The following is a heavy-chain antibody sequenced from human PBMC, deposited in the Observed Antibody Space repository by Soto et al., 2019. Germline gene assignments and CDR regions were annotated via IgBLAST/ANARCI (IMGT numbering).Heavy chain of an antibody. CDR1: GGSISSYY. D-gene: IGHD3-3*01. V-gene: IGHV4-59*01. CDR2: IYYSGST. Sequence: SETLSLTCTVSGGSISSYYWSWIRQPPGKGLEWIGYIYYSGSTNYNPSLKSRVTISVDTSKNQFSLKLSSVTAADTAVYYCARARPFTYYDFWSGYTYYFDYWGQGTLVT. CDR3: ARARPFTYYDFWSGYTYYFDY. J-gene: IGHJ4*02.